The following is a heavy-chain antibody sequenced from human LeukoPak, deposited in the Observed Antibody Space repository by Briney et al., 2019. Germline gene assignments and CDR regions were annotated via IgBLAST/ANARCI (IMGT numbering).Heavy chain of an antibody. Sequence: PSETLSLTCTVSGGSIRSGNYYWTWIRQHPGNGLEWIGNIYYRGNTNYNPSLGSRVTISLDTSKNQFSLKVTSVTAADTAVYYCARVVSGGGIGSHQYYYGMDVWGQGTTVTVSS. CDR2: IYYRGNT. D-gene: IGHD6-13*01. CDR1: GGSIRSGNYY. J-gene: IGHJ6*02. CDR3: ARVVSGGGIGSHQYYYGMDV. V-gene: IGHV4-61*01.